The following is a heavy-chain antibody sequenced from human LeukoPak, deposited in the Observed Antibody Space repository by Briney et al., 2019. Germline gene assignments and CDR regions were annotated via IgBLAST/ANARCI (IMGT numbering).Heavy chain of an antibody. CDR1: GFTFSSYA. D-gene: IGHD1-26*01. V-gene: IGHV3-53*01. J-gene: IGHJ3*02. Sequence: PGRSLRLSCAASGFTFSSYAMSWVRQAPGKGLEWVSEIYSDGTTYYAASVKGRFGISRDNSKNTVDLQMNSLRAEDTAVYYCARDLREHGVFDIWGQGTMVTVSS. CDR3: ARDLREHGVFDI. CDR2: IYSDGTT.